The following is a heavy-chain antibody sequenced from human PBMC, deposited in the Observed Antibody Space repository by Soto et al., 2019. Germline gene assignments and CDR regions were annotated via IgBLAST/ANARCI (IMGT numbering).Heavy chain of an antibody. D-gene: IGHD7-27*01. CDR2: ISYDGNNT. CDR3: AKGAGDRLSLGMDV. V-gene: IGHV3-30*18. Sequence: QVQLVESGGGVVQPGWSLRLSCAASGFSISDYGMEWVRQAPGKELEWVALISYDGNNTYYADSVKGRFTISRDNSKDTLFLQMTGLRAEDTAVYYCAKGAGDRLSLGMDVWGQGTTVTVSS. J-gene: IGHJ6*02. CDR1: GFSISDYG.